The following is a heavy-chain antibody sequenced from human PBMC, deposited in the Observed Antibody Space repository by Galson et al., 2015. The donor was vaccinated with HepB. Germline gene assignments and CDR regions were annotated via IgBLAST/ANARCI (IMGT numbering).Heavy chain of an antibody. V-gene: IGHV3-23*01. J-gene: IGHJ5*02. CDR3: ARGRQLDP. Sequence: SLRLSCAASGFTFKNYAMSWVRQAPGRGLEWVSTMSGNGDSTYYADSVKGRFTTSRDNSKNTLYLQTDSLRAEDTAVYYCARGRQLDPWGQGTLVTVSS. D-gene: IGHD3-16*01. CDR1: GFTFKNYA. CDR2: MSGNGDST.